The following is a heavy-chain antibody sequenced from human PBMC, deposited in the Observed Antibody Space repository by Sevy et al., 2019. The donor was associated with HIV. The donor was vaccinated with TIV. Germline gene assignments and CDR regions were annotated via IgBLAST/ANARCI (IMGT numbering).Heavy chain of an antibody. V-gene: IGHV3-21*06. CDR1: GFTFSSYN. CDR2: ISGSSNYI. J-gene: IGHJ4*02. CDR3: ARGPPDGSYDYFDY. Sequence: RGGSLRLSCAASGFTFSSYNMNWVRQAPGKGLEWVSSISGSSNYIYYAESVKGRFIISRDNAKNTLYLQMNSLRADDTAVYYCARGPPDGSYDYFDYWGQGTLVTVSS. D-gene: IGHD1-26*01.